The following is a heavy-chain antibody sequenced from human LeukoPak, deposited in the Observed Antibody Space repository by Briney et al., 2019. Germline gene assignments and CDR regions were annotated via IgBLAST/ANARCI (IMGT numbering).Heavy chain of an antibody. Sequence: PGGSLRLSCAASEFTFSSYGMHWVRQAPGKGLEWVAFIRYDGSIKYYADSVKGRFTISRDNSKHTLYLQMNSLRAEDTAVYYCAKGSNDYYGSGSFYLSRDHFFSRWGQGTLVTVSS. D-gene: IGHD3-10*01. J-gene: IGHJ4*02. CDR3: AKGSNDYYGSGSFYLSRDHFFSR. CDR1: EFTFSSYG. V-gene: IGHV3-30*02. CDR2: IRYDGSIK.